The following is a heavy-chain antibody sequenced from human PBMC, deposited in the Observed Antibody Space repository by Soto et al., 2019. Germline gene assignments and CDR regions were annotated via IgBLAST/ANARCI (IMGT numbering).Heavy chain of an antibody. D-gene: IGHD3-22*01. Sequence: EAQLLESGGGLVQPGGSLGLSCAASGLIFSNYAMSWVRQAPGRGLEWVSTISGSGLSTYYADSVMGRFTISRDNFKNTLYLQMNSLRAEDTALYYCAKVGPIDRSGVYGGDYWGQGTLVTVSS. CDR1: GLIFSNYA. CDR2: ISGSGLST. CDR3: AKVGPIDRSGVYGGDY. J-gene: IGHJ4*02. V-gene: IGHV3-23*01.